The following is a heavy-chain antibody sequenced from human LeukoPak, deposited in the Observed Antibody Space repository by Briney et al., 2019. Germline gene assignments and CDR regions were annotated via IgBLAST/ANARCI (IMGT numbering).Heavy chain of an antibody. CDR1: GFTFSSYS. Sequence: GGSLRLSCAASGFTFSSYSMNWVRQAPGKGLELVSYISSSSSTIYYEDSVKGRFTISRDNAKNSLYLQMNSLRAEDTAVYYCARDVLRSPPPNWFDPWGQGTLVTVSS. D-gene: IGHD5/OR15-5a*01. CDR2: ISSSSSTI. J-gene: IGHJ5*02. V-gene: IGHV3-48*01. CDR3: ARDVLRSPPPNWFDP.